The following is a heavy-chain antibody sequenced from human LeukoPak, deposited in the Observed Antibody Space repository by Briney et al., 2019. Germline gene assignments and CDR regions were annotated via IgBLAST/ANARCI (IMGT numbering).Heavy chain of an antibody. V-gene: IGHV3-15*01. CDR2: IKSESAGGTT. Sequence: GGSLRLSCAASGFTFSNYAMSWVRQAPGKGLEWVARIKSESAGGTTDHAAPVKGRFTISRDDSKNTLYLQMDSLIIEDTGVYYCTTPPDWGQGTLVTVSS. J-gene: IGHJ4*02. CDR1: GFTFSNYA. CDR3: TTPPD.